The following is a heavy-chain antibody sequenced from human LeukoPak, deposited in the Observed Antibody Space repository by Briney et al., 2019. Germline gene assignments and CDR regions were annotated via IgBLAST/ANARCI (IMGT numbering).Heavy chain of an antibody. CDR2: ISYDGSNK. V-gene: IGHV3-30-3*01. CDR3: ARAGSSGWWFDY. Sequence: GGSLRPSCAASGFTFSSYAMHWVRQAPGKGLEWVAVISYDGSNKYYADSVKGRFTISRDNSKNTLSLQVNSLRAEDTAVYYCARAGSSGWWFDYWGQGTLVTVSS. J-gene: IGHJ4*02. D-gene: IGHD6-19*01. CDR1: GFTFSSYA.